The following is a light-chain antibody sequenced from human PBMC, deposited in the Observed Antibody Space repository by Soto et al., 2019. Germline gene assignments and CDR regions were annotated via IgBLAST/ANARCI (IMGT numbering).Light chain of an antibody. Sequence: QSALTQPASVSGSPGQSITISCTGTSSDDGGYNYVSWYQHHPGKAPKLMIYEVSNRPSGVSNRFSGSKSGNTASLTISGLQAEDEADYYCSSYTRSSTLVVFGGGTKLTVL. CDR3: SSYTRSSTLVV. V-gene: IGLV2-14*01. CDR1: SSDDGGYNY. CDR2: EVS. J-gene: IGLJ2*01.